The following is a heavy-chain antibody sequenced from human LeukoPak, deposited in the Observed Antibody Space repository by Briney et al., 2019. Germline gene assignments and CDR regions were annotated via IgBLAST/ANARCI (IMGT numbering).Heavy chain of an antibody. CDR2: ISYDGSNK. CDR1: GFTFSSYA. V-gene: IGHV3-30-3*01. J-gene: IGHJ4*02. Sequence: PGGSLRLSCAASGFTFSSYAMHWVRQAPGKGLEWVAVISYDGSNKYYADSVKGRFTISRDNSKNTLYLQMSSLRAEDTAVYYCARDAQDYFDYWGQGTLVTVSS. CDR3: ARDAQDYFDY.